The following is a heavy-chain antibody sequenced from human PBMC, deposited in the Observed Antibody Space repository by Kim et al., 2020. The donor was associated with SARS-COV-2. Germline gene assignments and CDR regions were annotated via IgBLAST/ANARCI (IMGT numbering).Heavy chain of an antibody. J-gene: IGHJ4*02. CDR1: GYTFTSYY. CDR3: ARDRRWDYQTKYYFDY. V-gene: IGHV1-46*01. CDR2: INPSGGST. D-gene: IGHD2-2*01. Sequence: ASVKVSCKASGYTFTSYYMHWVRQAPGQGLEWMGIINPSGGSTSYAQKFQGRVTMTRDTSTSTVYMELSSLRSEDTAVYYCARDRRWDYQTKYYFDYWGQGTLVTVSS.